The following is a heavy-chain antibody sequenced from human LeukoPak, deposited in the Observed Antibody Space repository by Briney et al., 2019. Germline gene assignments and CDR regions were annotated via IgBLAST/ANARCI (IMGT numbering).Heavy chain of an antibody. V-gene: IGHV3-48*03. J-gene: IGHJ6*03. CDR1: GFTFSSYE. D-gene: IGHD6-19*01. CDR3: ARSSGWYHRGPDYYYYYMDV. Sequence: GGSLRLSCAASGFTFSSYEMNWVRQAPGKGLEWVSYISSSGSTIYYADSVKSRFTISRDNAKNSLYLQMNSLRAEDTAVYYCARSSGWYHRGPDYYYYYMDVWGKGTTVTVS. CDR2: ISSSGSTI.